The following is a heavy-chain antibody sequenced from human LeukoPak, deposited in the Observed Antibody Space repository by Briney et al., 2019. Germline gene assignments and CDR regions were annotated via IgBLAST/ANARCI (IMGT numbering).Heavy chain of an antibody. Sequence: GGSLRLSCAVSGFTFSGYWMTWVRQAPGKGLEWVANIKQDGSEKYYVDSVKGRFTISRDNAKNSLYLQMNSRRAEDTAVYYCAGGRDVYRYWGQGTLVTVSS. D-gene: IGHD5-24*01. J-gene: IGHJ4*02. CDR2: IKQDGSEK. CDR3: AGGRDVYRY. CDR1: GFTFSGYW. V-gene: IGHV3-7*01.